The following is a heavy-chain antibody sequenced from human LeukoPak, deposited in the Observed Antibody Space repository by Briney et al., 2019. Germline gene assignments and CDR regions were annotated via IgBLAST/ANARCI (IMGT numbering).Heavy chain of an antibody. CDR2: LNPNTGHA. CDR3: AKDRDGADRIIL. CDR1: GYTFTGHY. D-gene: IGHD5-24*01. V-gene: IGHV1-2*06. Sequence: ASVKVSCKASGYTFTGHYMHWVRQAPGQGPEWMGRLNPNTGHAVYAFKFQGRVTITRDTSSSTAYMEVTRLTSDDTALYYCAKDRDGADRIILWGQGTLVTVSS. J-gene: IGHJ4*02.